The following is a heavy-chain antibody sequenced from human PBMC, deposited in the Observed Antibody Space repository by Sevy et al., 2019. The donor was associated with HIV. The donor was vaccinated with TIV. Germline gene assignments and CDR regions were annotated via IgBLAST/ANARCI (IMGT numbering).Heavy chain of an antibody. D-gene: IGHD3-10*01. CDR3: AKDLWFGELRDAFDI. CDR2: ISGSGGST. V-gene: IGHV3-23*01. CDR1: GFTFSSYA. Sequence: GGSLRLSCAASGFTFSSYAMSWVRQAPGKGLEWVSAISGSGGSTYYADSVKGRFTISRDNSKNTLYLQMNSLRAEDTAIYYCAKDLWFGELRDAFDIWGQGTMVTVSS. J-gene: IGHJ3*02.